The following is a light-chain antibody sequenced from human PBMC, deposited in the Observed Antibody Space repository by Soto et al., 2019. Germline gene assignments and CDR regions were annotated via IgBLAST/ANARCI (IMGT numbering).Light chain of an antibody. V-gene: IGKV1-39*01. CDR1: QSISSY. CDR2: AAS. Sequence: DIQMTQSPSSLSASVGDRVTSTCRASQSISSYLNWYQQKPEKAPKLLIYAASSLQSGVPSRFSGSGSGTDVALTISSLQPEDCATYYCQHSYSSPLTFGVGTKVEIK. J-gene: IGKJ4*01. CDR3: QHSYSSPLT.